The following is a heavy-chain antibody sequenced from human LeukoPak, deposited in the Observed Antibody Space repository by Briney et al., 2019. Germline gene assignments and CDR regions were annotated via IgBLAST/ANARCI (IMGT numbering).Heavy chain of an antibody. D-gene: IGHD1-26*01. J-gene: IGHJ6*02. CDR3: ARERVGVVGVRRCYYGMDV. CDR1: GGSIGTYY. Sequence: SETLSLTCTVSGGSIGTYYWSWIRQPPGKGLEWIGNIYYSGSSNYNPSLKSRVTISVGTSKNQFSLKLDSVIAADTAGYYCARERVGVVGVRRCYYGMDVWGQGTTVTVSS. CDR2: IYYSGSS. V-gene: IGHV4-59*01.